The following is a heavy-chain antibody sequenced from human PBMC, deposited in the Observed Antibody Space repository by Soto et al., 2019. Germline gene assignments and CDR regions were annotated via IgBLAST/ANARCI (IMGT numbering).Heavy chain of an antibody. V-gene: IGHV3-23*01. J-gene: IGHJ6*02. Sequence: GGSLRLSCAASGFTFSSYAMSWVRQAPGKGLEWVSAISGSGGSTYYADSVKGRFTISRDNSKNTLYLQMNSLRAEDTAVYYCARKGDPWRYYYYGMDVWGQGTTVTVSS. D-gene: IGHD2-21*01. CDR2: ISGSGGST. CDR1: GFTFSSYA. CDR3: ARKGDPWRYYYYGMDV.